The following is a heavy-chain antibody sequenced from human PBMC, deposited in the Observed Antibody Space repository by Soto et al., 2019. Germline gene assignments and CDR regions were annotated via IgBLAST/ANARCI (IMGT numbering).Heavy chain of an antibody. CDR1: GFRFSDYW. CDR2: IKKDGSEK. Sequence: GGSLRLSCAASGFRFSDYWMTWVRQAPGKGLEWVANIKKDGSEKSYADSVKGRFTISRDNAKNSLYLQMSSLRGDDTGVYYCARRAAVTTNDYWGQRTLVTVSS. D-gene: IGHD4-17*01. CDR3: ARRAAVTTNDY. J-gene: IGHJ4*02. V-gene: IGHV3-7*01.